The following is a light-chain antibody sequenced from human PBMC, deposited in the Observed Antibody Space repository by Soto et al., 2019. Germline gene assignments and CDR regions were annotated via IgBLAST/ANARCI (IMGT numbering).Light chain of an antibody. CDR3: QQYNTYPLS. Sequence: DIQMTQSPSTLSASVGDSVTITCRASQSISPWLAWYQQKPGKAPTLLIYKASSLEGGVPTRFRGSGSGTDFTITISSLQSDDFATYYCQQYNTYPLSFGGGTTVEIK. V-gene: IGKV1-5*03. J-gene: IGKJ4*01. CDR1: QSISPW. CDR2: KAS.